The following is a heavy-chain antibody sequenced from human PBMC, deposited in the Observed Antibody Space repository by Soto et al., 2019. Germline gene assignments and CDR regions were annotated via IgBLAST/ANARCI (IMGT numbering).Heavy chain of an antibody. CDR2: IYYSGST. J-gene: IGHJ6*02. CDR3: ARDGYYMGYYYYGMDV. Sequence: SETLSLTCTVSGGSISSYYWSWIRQPPGKGLEWIGYIYYSGSTNYNPSLKSRVTISVDTSKNQFSLKLSSVTAADTAVYYCARDGYYMGYYYYGMDVWGQGTTVTV. D-gene: IGHD3-3*01. V-gene: IGHV4-59*01. CDR1: GGSISSYY.